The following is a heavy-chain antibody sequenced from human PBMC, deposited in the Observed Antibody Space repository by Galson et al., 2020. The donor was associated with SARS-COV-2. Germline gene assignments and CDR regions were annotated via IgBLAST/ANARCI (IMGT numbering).Heavy chain of an antibody. CDR3: ARDRPNYGMDV. J-gene: IGHJ6*02. CDR2: IYYTGNT. Sequence: SQTLSLTCTVSGGSIRSFYWSWIRQSPGKGLEWIGTIYYTGNTQYNPSLRSRVTISVDTSKSQFSLRLSSVTAADTAVYSCARDRPNYGMDVWGQGTTVTVSS. CDR1: GGSIRSFY. V-gene: IGHV4-59*01.